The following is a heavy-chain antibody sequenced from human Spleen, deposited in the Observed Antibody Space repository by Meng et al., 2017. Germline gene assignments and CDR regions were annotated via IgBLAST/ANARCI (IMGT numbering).Heavy chain of an antibody. CDR3: ARDEDISAAGKLFGDY. CDR1: GYIFTAYY. Sequence: VQMMQSGAEVRKPGASVKVSCTASGYIFTAYYMHWVREAPGQGLEWMGRINTKNGGTDYAQKFQGRVTMTRDTSITTAYVELSRLRPDDTAIYYCARDEDISAAGKLFGDYWGQGTLVTVSS. D-gene: IGHD6-25*01. CDR2: INTKNGGT. J-gene: IGHJ4*02. V-gene: IGHV1-2*06.